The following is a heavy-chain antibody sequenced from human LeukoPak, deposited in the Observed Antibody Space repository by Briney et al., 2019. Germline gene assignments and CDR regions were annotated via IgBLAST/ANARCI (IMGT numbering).Heavy chain of an antibody. Sequence: GGSLRLSCAASGFTFSKCAMSWVRQVPGKGLEWVSAISGNGVTTYSPDSVKGRFTISRDNSKNTLYLQMNSLRAEDTAVYYCAKDRYYYGSGSLLLFDYWGQGTLVTVSS. D-gene: IGHD3-10*01. J-gene: IGHJ4*02. CDR1: GFTFSKCA. CDR2: ISGNGVTT. CDR3: AKDRYYYGSGSLLLFDY. V-gene: IGHV3-23*01.